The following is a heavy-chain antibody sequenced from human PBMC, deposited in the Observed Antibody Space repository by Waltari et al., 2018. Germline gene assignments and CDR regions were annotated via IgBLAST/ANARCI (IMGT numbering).Heavy chain of an antibody. Sequence: QVQLQESGPGLVKPSQTLSLTCTVSGGSISSGGYYWSWIRQHPGKGLEWMGIIYPGDSDTRYSPSFQGQVTISADKSISTAYLQWSSLKASDTAMYYCARPYSPEAFDIWGQGTMVTVSS. J-gene: IGHJ3*02. CDR1: GGSISSGGYY. CDR3: ARPYSPEAFDI. V-gene: IGHV4-31*01. D-gene: IGHD6-13*01. CDR2: IYPGDSDT.